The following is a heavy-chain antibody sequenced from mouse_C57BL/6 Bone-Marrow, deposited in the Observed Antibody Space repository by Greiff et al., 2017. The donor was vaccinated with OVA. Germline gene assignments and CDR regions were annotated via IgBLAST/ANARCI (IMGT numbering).Heavy chain of an antibody. J-gene: IGHJ2*01. D-gene: IGHD1-1*01. CDR2: IDPENGDT. CDR1: GFNIKDDY. V-gene: IGHV14-4*01. CDR3: TVYGSSYLDY. Sequence: EVQLKESGAELVRPGASVKLSCTASGFNIKDDYMHWVKQRPEQGLEWIGWIDPENGDTEYASKFQGKATITADTSSNTAYLQLSSLTSEDTAVYYCTVYGSSYLDYWGQGTTLTVSS.